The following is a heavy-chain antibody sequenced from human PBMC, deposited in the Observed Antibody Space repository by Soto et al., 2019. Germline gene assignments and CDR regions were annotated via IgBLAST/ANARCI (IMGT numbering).Heavy chain of an antibody. CDR2: ISCDGGTK. V-gene: IGHV3-30-3*01. Sequence: GGSLRLSCAASRFTFSSYAMHWVRQAPGKGLEWVAVISCDGGTKYYADSVKGRFTISRDNAKNILYLHMNSLRAEDTAVYYCARVGANSWFDPWGQRTLVTGSS. J-gene: IGHJ5*02. CDR3: ARVGANSWFDP. D-gene: IGHD1-26*01. CDR1: RFTFSSYA.